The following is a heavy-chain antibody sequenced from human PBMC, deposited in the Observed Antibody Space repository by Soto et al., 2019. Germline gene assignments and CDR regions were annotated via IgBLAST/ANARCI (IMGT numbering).Heavy chain of an antibody. Sequence: QITLKESGPTLVKPTQTLTLTCTFSGFSLSTSGVGVGWIRQPPGKALEWLALIYWDDDKRYSPSLKSRLTITKDTSKNQVVLTMTNMDPVDTATYYCARLTTYGSGADYWGQGTLVTVSS. J-gene: IGHJ4*02. D-gene: IGHD3-10*01. CDR3: ARLTTYGSGADY. CDR2: IYWDDDK. V-gene: IGHV2-5*02. CDR1: GFSLSTSGVG.